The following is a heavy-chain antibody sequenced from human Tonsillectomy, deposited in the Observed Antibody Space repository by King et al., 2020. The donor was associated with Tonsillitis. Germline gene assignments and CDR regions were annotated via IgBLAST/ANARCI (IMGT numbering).Heavy chain of an antibody. CDR1: GFTFSAFN. Sequence: VQLVKSGGGLVQPGGSLRLSCAASGFTFSAFNMNWVRQVPGKGLEWISYISPSSGAIYYADSVKGRFTISRDNAKNSLYLQMNSLRADDTAVYYCATSLIRGQGTLVTVSS. J-gene: IGHJ4*02. CDR3: ATSLI. D-gene: IGHD3-10*01. V-gene: IGHV3-48*01. CDR2: ISPSSGAI.